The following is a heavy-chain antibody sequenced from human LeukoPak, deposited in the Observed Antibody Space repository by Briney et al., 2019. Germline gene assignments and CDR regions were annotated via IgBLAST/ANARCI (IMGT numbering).Heavy chain of an antibody. Sequence: PSETLSLTCTVSGGSISSSSYYWGWGRQPPGKGLGWVAIIYYSASTYYTPSLKSRVTISVDTSKTQFSLKLSSVTAADTAVYYCARQDMTTVTTLDYWGQGTLVTVSS. D-gene: IGHD4-17*01. CDR2: IYYSAST. V-gene: IGHV4-39*01. CDR1: GGSISSSSYY. CDR3: ARQDMTTVTTLDY. J-gene: IGHJ4*02.